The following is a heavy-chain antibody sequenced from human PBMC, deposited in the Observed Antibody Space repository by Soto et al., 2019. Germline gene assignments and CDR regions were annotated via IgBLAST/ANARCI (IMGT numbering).Heavy chain of an antibody. D-gene: IGHD3-10*01. CDR3: ARLHYYGSGSHSLYYYYGMDV. J-gene: IGHJ6*02. V-gene: IGHV5-10-1*01. Sequence: GESLKISCKGSGYSFTSYWISWVRQMPGKGLEWMGRIDPSDSYTNYSPSFQGHVTISADKSISTAYLQWSSLKASDTAMYYCARLHYYGSGSHSLYYYYGMDVWGQGTTVTV. CDR1: GYSFTSYW. CDR2: IDPSDSYT.